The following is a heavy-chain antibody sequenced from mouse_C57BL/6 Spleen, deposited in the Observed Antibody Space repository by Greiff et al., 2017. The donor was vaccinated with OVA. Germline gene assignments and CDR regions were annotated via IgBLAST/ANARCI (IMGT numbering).Heavy chain of an antibody. CDR1: GYTFTGYW. J-gene: IGHJ4*01. Sequence: VQLLESGAELMKPGASVKLSCKATGYTFTGYWIEWVKQRPGHGLEWIGEILTGSGSHNYNEKFKGKATFTADTSSNTSNRQLSSLTTEDSAIYSCARLRLLENAMDYWGQGTSVTVSS. CDR2: ILTGSGSH. V-gene: IGHV1-9*01. CDR3: ARLRLLENAMDY. D-gene: IGHD2-3*01.